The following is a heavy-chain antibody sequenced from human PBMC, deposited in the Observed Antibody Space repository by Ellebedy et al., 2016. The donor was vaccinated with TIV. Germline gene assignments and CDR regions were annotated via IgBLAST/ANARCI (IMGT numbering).Heavy chain of an antibody. Sequence: AASVKVSCKASGFPFTSYQINWVRQATGQGLEWMGWMTPNSVNTGYAQNFQGRITMTRNTSISTAYMELSSLSSEDTAVYYCARGITMVWGVSLGYWGQGSLVTVSS. J-gene: IGHJ4*02. D-gene: IGHD3-10*01. V-gene: IGHV1-8*01. CDR1: GFPFTSYQ. CDR2: MTPNSVNT. CDR3: ARGITMVWGVSLGY.